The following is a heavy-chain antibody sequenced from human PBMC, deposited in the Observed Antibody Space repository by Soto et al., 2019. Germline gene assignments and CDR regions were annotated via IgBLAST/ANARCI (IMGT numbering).Heavy chain of an antibody. J-gene: IGHJ6*02. CDR2: ISYDGSNK. CDR3: VSGTGYHTSTTYSAVYYGMDA. CDR1: GFTFSSYA. Sequence: GGSLRLSCAASGFTFSSYAMHWVRQAPGKGLEWVAVISYDGSNKYYTDSVKGRFTISRDNSKKTLYLQMNSLRAEDTAIYYCVSGTGYHTSTTYSAVYYGMDAWGQGTTVTVSS. V-gene: IGHV3-30-3*01. D-gene: IGHD2-2*01.